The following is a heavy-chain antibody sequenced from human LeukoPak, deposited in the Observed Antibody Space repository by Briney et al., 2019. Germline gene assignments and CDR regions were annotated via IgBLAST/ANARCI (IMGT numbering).Heavy chain of an antibody. CDR3: ARGYCSGGTCYSFRGDWFDP. CDR2: ISSSSSYI. Sequence: GGSLRLSCAASGFTFSSYSMNWVRQAPGKGLEWVSSISSSSSYIYYADSVKGRFTISRDNAKNSLYLQMNSLRAEDTAVYYCARGYCSGGTCYSFRGDWFDPWGQGTLVTVSS. CDR1: GFTFSSYS. D-gene: IGHD2-15*01. V-gene: IGHV3-21*01. J-gene: IGHJ5*02.